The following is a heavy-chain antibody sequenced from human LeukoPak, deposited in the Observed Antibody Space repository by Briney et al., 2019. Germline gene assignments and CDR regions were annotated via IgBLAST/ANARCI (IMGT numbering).Heavy chain of an antibody. CDR2: ISYDGSNK. Sequence: QSGGSLRLSCAASGFTFSSYAMHWVRQAPGKGLEWVAVISYDGSNKYYADSVKGRFTISRDNSKNTLYLQMNSLRAEDTAVYYCATNSYSSSWYVSLDYWGQGTLVTVSS. D-gene: IGHD6-13*01. J-gene: IGHJ4*02. CDR3: ATNSYSSSWYVSLDY. V-gene: IGHV3-30-3*01. CDR1: GFTFSSYA.